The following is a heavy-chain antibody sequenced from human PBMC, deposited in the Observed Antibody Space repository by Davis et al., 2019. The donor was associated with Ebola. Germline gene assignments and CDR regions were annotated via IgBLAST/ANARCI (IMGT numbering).Heavy chain of an antibody. CDR1: GFTFSSYA. CDR3: AKDKNYDFWSGYPHDAFDI. D-gene: IGHD3-3*01. J-gene: IGHJ3*02. CDR2: ISGSGGST. V-gene: IGHV3-23*01. Sequence: PGGSLRLSCAASGFTFSSYAMSWVRQAPGKGLEWVSAISGSGGSTYYADSVKGRLTISRDNPKNTLYLQMNSLRAEDTAIYYCAKDKNYDFWSGYPHDAFDIWGQGTMVTVSS.